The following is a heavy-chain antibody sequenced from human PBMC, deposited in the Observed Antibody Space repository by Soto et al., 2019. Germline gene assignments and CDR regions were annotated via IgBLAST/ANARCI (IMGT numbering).Heavy chain of an antibody. CDR1: GFTFSSYA. CDR2: ISYDGSNK. J-gene: IGHJ4*02. V-gene: IGHV3-30-3*01. D-gene: IGHD6-19*01. Sequence: QVQLVESGGGVGQPGRSLRLSCAASGFTFSSYAMHWVRQAPGKGLEWVAVISYDGSNKYYADSVKGRFTISRDNSKNTLYLQMNSLRAEDTAVYYCARASSGWFRSYYFDYWGQGTLVTVSS. CDR3: ARASSGWFRSYYFDY.